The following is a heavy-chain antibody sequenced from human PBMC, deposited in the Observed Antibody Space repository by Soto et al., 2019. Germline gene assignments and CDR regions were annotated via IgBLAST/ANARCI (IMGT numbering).Heavy chain of an antibody. Sequence: ASVKVSCKASGGTFSSYTISWVRQAPGQGLEWMGRIIPILGIANYAQKFQGRVTITADKSTSTAYMELSSLRSEDTAVYDCARFRGSYGMDVWGQGSTVPVSS. J-gene: IGHJ6*02. CDR2: IIPILGIA. CDR1: GGTFSSYT. CDR3: ARFRGSYGMDV. V-gene: IGHV1-69*02.